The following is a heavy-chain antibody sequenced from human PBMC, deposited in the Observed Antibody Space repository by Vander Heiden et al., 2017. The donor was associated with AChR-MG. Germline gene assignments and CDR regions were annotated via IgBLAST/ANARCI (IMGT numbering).Heavy chain of an antibody. J-gene: IGHJ3*02. V-gene: IGHV3-11*06. CDR1: GFTFSYYY. Sequence: QVQLVESGGGLVKPGGSLRLSCAASGFTFSYYYITGIRQAPGKGLEWGSYISSSSSYTNYADSVKGRFTISRDNAKNSLYLQMNSLRAEDTAVYYCARGDNYYDSSGYYYPGAFDIWGQGTMVTVSS. CDR2: ISSSSSYT. CDR3: ARGDNYYDSSGYYYPGAFDI. D-gene: IGHD3-22*01.